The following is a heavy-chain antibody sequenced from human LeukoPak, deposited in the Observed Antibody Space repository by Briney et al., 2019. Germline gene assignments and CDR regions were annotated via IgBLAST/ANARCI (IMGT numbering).Heavy chain of an antibody. J-gene: IGHJ6*02. CDR2: IKDGGSEI. V-gene: IGHV3-7*05. CDR1: GFTFSSYW. Sequence: AGGSLRLSCAASGFTFSSYWMSWGRQGPGKRREGGATIKDGGSEINYVDSGKGGCTPSRDNAKNSLCLQMNTLRAEDTALYYCARALCAMDVWGRGTSATVSS. CDR3: ARALCAMDV.